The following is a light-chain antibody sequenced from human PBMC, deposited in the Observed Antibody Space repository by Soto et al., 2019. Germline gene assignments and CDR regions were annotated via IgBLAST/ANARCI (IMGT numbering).Light chain of an antibody. CDR3: SSYTSSSTLD. Sequence: QSALTQPASVSGSPGQSITISCTGTSSDVGGYNCVSWYQQHPGKAPKLMIYEVSNRPSGVSNRFSGSKSGNTASLTISGLQAEDEADYYCSSYTSSSTLDFGTGTKLTVL. CDR2: EVS. V-gene: IGLV2-14*01. J-gene: IGLJ1*01. CDR1: SSDVGGYNC.